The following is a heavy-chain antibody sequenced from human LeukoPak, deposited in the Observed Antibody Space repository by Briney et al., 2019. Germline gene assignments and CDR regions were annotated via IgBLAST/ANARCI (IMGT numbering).Heavy chain of an antibody. D-gene: IGHD4-17*01. CDR1: GYTFTSYY. V-gene: IGHV1-46*01. CDR3: AKDPNGDYVGAFDS. J-gene: IGHJ3*02. Sequence: ASVKVSCKASGYTFTSYYMHWVRQAPGQGLEWMGIINPSGGSTSYAQKFQGRVTMTEDTSTDTAYMELSSLRSEDTAVYYCAKDPNGDYVGAFDSWGQGTMVTVSS. CDR2: INPSGGST.